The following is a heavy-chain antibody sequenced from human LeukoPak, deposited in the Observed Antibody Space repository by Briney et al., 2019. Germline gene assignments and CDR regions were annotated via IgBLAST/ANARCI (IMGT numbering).Heavy chain of an antibody. D-gene: IGHD3-16*01. CDR1: GYTFTSYD. J-gene: IGHJ5*02. CDR2: MNPNSGNT. CDR3: ARALRLDGGWFDP. V-gene: IGHV1-8*01. Sequence: ASVKVSCKASGYTFTSYDINWVRQATGQGLEWMGWMNPNSGNTGYAQKFQGRVTMTRNTSISTAYMELSSLRSEDTAVYYCARALRLDGGWFDPWGQGTLVTVSS.